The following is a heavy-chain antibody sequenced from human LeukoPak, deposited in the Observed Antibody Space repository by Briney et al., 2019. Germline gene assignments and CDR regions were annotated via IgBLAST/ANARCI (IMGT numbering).Heavy chain of an antibody. CDR3: AKQGRDWLRDYYYYMDV. Sequence: PGGSLRLTCKVSGFTVSTNSWSWVRQAPGKGLEWVSFISSGGNTDHSDSVKGRFTISRDNSKNTLYLQMNSLRAEDTAIYYCAKQGRDWLRDYYYYMDVWGKGTTVTISS. CDR1: GFTVSTNS. V-gene: IGHV3-53*01. J-gene: IGHJ6*03. CDR2: ISSGGNT. D-gene: IGHD3-9*01.